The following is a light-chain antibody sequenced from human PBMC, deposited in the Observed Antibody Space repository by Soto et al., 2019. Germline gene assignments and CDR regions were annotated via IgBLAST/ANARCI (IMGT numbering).Light chain of an antibody. V-gene: IGKV3-15*01. Sequence: EIVMTQSPATLSVSPGERATLSCRASQSISTELAWYQQRPGQPPSLLIYSASTRATGVPARFTGSGSGSEFTLTISWLQSEDFAVYFCQQGHNWPLTFGQGTRLEI. CDR1: QSISTE. CDR2: SAS. J-gene: IGKJ2*01. CDR3: QQGHNWPLT.